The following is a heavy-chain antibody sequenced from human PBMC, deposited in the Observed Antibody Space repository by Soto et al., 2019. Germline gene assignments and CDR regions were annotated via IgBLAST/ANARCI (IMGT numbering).Heavy chain of an antibody. CDR1: GFTFSNAW. J-gene: IGHJ5*02. CDR3: ATVLSVAGTLSWFDP. V-gene: IGHV3-15*07. D-gene: IGHD6-19*01. CDR2: VKSKTEGGTT. Sequence: EAQLVESGGGLVKPGGSLRLSCAGSGFTFSNAWMNWVRQAPGKGLEWVGQVKSKTEGGTTDYAAPVKGRFIISRDDSRNSLYLQMNSLKVEDTAVYYCATVLSVAGTLSWFDPWGQGTLVTVSS.